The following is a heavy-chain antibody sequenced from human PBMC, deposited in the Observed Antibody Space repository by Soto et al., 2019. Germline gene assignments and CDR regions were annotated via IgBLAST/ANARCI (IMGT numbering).Heavy chain of an antibody. Sequence: ETLSLTCTVSVGSISSGYWSWIRQPPGKGLEWIGYFHDSGFTNYNTSLRRRVTISVDTSNNQLSLKLTSVTAADTAVYYCAKESIGGWVLHWGQGTLVTVSS. D-gene: IGHD6-19*01. CDR2: FHDSGFT. CDR3: AKESIGGWVLH. V-gene: IGHV4-59*01. CDR1: VGSISSGY. J-gene: IGHJ4*02.